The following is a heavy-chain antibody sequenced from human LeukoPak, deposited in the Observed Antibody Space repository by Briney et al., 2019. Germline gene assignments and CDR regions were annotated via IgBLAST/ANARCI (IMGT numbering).Heavy chain of an antibody. J-gene: IGHJ5*02. D-gene: IGHD3-22*01. CDR3: SGGPSYYYDSRWFDP. V-gene: IGHV3-74*01. Sequence: GGSLRLSCAASGFSFSGYWMHWVRQAPGKGLVWVSVINSDGSFTTYGDSVKGRFTISRDNAKNTLYLQMNSLRAEDTAVYYCSGGPSYYYDSRWFDPWGQGTLVTVSS. CDR2: INSDGSFT. CDR1: GFSFSGYW.